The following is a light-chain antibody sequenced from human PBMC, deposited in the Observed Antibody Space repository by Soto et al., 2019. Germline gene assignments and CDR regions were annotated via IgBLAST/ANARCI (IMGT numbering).Light chain of an antibody. V-gene: IGKV1-5*03. CDR3: QQYNNYSWT. CDR2: KAS. J-gene: IGKJ1*01. CDR1: QSISSW. Sequence: DIQMTQSPSTLSASVGDRVTITCRASQSISSWLTWYQQKPGKAPKLLIYKASSLESGVPSRFSGGGSGTEFPFTIRRLQPGDFGTYFCQQYNNYSWTFGQGTRVEI.